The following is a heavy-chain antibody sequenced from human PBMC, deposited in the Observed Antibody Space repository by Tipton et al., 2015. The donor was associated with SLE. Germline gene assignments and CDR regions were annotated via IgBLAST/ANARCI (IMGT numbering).Heavy chain of an antibody. D-gene: IGHD2-2*01. CDR1: GYTFTSYY. CDR3: ARGSRVRVVVPAGGWLDP. J-gene: IGHJ5*02. Sequence: QLVQSGAEVKKPGVSVKVSCKASGYTFTSYYMHWVRQAPGQGLEWMGIINPSGGSTSYAQKFQGRVTMTRDTSTSTVYMELSSLRSEDTAVYYCARGSRVRVVVPAGGWLDPWGQGTLVTVSS. CDR2: INPSGGST. V-gene: IGHV1-46*01.